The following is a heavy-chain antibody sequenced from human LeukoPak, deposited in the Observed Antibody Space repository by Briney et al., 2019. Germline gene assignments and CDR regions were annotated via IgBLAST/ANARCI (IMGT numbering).Heavy chain of an antibody. CDR1: GFTFTSYA. CDR2: ISGSGGST. Sequence: GGSLRLSCAASGFTFTSYAMSWVRQAPGKGLEWVSAISGSGGSTYYADSVKGRFTISRDNSKNTLYLQMNSLRAEDTAIYYCAKGYNWIYFDYWGQGTLVTVSS. J-gene: IGHJ4*02. D-gene: IGHD1-20*01. V-gene: IGHV3-23*01. CDR3: AKGYNWIYFDY.